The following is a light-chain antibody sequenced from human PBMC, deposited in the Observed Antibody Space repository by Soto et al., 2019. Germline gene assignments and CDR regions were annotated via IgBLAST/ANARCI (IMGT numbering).Light chain of an antibody. Sequence: ALRMTQSPSSLSASTGDRVTITCRASQGISSYLAWYQQKPGKAPKLLIYAASTLQSGVPSRFSGSGSGTDFTLTISCLQSEDFATYYCQQYYSLPGFGQGTKLEIK. CDR3: QQYYSLPG. J-gene: IGKJ2*03. CDR1: QGISSY. V-gene: IGKV1-8*01. CDR2: AAS.